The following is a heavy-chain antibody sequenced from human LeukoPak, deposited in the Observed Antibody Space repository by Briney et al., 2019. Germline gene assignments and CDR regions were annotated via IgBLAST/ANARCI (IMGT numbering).Heavy chain of an antibody. V-gene: IGHV1-8*02. D-gene: IGHD3-10*01. CDR3: ARGEGGSGSYYGWYYYMDV. CDR2: MNPNSGNT. CDR1: GYTFTSYG. J-gene: IGHJ6*03. Sequence: ASVKVSCKASGYTFTSYGINWVRQATGQGLEWMGWMNPNSGNTGYAQKFQGRVTMTRNTSISTAYMELSSLRSEDTAVYYCARGEGGSGSYYGWYYYMDVWGKGTTVTISS.